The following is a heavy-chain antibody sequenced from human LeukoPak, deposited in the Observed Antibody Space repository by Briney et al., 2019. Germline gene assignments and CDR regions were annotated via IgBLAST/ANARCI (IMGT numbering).Heavy chain of an antibody. CDR2: ITHDGQI. CDR1: GFIFTSFG. J-gene: IGHJ5*02. CDR3: ARDDRYGSGTLGKRFDP. D-gene: IGHD3-10*01. Sequence: PGGSLRLSCVASGFIFTSFGMNWVRQAPGKGLEWVSSITHDGQIYYSDSVKGRFTISRDNTKNSVYLQMDNLRDDDTAVYFCARDDRYGSGTLGKRFDPWGQGTLVSVSS. V-gene: IGHV3-21*01.